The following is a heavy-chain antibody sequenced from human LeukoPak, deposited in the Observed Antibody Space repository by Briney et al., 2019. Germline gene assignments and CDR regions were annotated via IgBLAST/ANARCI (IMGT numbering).Heavy chain of an antibody. J-gene: IGHJ4*02. CDR1: GFTFSSYA. CDR2: ISGSGGST. D-gene: IGHD6-19*01. CDR3: AQDKEIALVGIYDY. V-gene: IGHV3-23*01. Sequence: PGGSLRLSCAAAGFTFSSYAMSWVRQAPGKGLEWVSVISGSGGSTYYADSVKGRFNISRDNSKTTLYLQLNSLRPEATALYYCAQDKEIALVGIYDYWGQGTLVTDSS.